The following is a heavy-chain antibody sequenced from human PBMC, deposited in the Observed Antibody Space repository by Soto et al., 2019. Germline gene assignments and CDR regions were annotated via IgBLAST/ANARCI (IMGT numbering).Heavy chain of an antibody. CDR2: IIPIFGTA. CDR3: ARLPRQYYYDSSGYWGAFDI. J-gene: IGHJ3*02. V-gene: IGHV1-69*13. Sequence: GASVKVSCKASGGTCSSYAISWVLQAPGQGLEWMGGIIPIFGTANYAQKFQGRVTITADESTSTAYMELSSLRSEDTAVYYCARLPRQYYYDSSGYWGAFDIWGQGTMVTVSS. D-gene: IGHD3-22*01. CDR1: GGTCSSYA.